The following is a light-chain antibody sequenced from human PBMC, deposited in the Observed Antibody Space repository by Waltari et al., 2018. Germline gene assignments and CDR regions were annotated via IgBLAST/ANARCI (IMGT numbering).Light chain of an antibody. CDR1: QSVSRA. Sequence: EIVLTQSQGTLSLSPGERATLSCRTSQSVSRALAWYQQKPGQAPRLLIYGIFNRATGIPDRFSGSGSGTDFSLTISRLEPEDFAVYYCQHYVMLPVTFGQGTRVEVK. J-gene: IGKJ1*01. CDR2: GIF. V-gene: IGKV3-20*01. CDR3: QHYVMLPVT.